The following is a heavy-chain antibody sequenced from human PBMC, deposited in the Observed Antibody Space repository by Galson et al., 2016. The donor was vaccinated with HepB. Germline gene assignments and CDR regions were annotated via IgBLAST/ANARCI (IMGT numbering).Heavy chain of an antibody. V-gene: IGHV3-43*02. CDR3: AKVGLLGFCSSVDCHSY. Sequence: SLRLSCAASGFNFDDTSMHWFRQAPGKGLEWVSLISGGSDRIYYADFVRGRFTISRDNSKRSLFLQMNSLTIEDTALFYCAKVGLLGFCSSVDCHSYWGPGTRVTVSS. J-gene: IGHJ4*02. CDR2: ISGGSDRI. CDR1: GFNFDDTS. D-gene: IGHD2-2*01.